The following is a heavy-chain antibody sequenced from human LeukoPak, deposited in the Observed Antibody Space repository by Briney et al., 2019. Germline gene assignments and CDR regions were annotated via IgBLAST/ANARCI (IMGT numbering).Heavy chain of an antibody. J-gene: IGHJ6*03. CDR1: GFTFRSYG. V-gene: IGHV3-30*02. CDR2: LRYDGSNT. D-gene: IGHD3-10*01. Sequence: GGSLRLSCVASGFTFRSYGMYWVRQAPGKGLEWVTFLRYDGSNTYYADSVKGRFTISRDNSKNTLYLHMNSLREEDTAVYYCAKDTLWFGENYYYYMDVWGKGTTATISS. CDR3: AKDTLWFGENYYYYMDV.